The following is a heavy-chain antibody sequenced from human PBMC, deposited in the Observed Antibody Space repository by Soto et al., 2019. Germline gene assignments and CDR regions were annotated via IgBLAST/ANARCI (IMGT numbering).Heavy chain of an antibody. CDR3: AFPYYYGSGSYYHYYYGMDV. J-gene: IGHJ6*02. CDR1: GFTFSSYE. V-gene: IGHV3-48*03. Sequence: PGGSLRLSCAASGFTFSSYEMNWVRQAPGKGLEWVSYISSSGSTIYYADSVKGRFTISRDNAKNSLYLQMNSLRAEDTAVYYCAFPYYYGSGSYYHYYYGMDVWGQGTTVTV. CDR2: ISSSGSTI. D-gene: IGHD3-10*01.